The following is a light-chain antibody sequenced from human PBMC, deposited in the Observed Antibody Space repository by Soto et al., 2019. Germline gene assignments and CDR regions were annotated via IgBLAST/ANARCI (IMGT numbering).Light chain of an antibody. CDR3: QQYNSFAPFS. V-gene: IGKV1-5*01. Sequence: DIQMTQSPSTLSASVGDRVTITCRSSQSISFWLAWYQQKPGKAPKLLIYDASTLYSGVPSRFSGSRSGTEFTLTISSRQPDDFASYYCQQYNSFAPFSFGQGTKLEI. J-gene: IGKJ2*03. CDR1: QSISFW. CDR2: DAS.